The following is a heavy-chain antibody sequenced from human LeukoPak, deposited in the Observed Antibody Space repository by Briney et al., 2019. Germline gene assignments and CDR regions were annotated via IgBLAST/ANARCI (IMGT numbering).Heavy chain of an antibody. J-gene: IGHJ5*02. V-gene: IGHV4-34*01. Sequence: SETLSLTCAVYGGSFSGYYWSWIRQPPGKGLEWIGEINHSGSTNYNASLKSRVTISVDTSKNQFSLRLSSVTAADTAVYYCAPRGDIEHSYGYGKWFNPWGQGTRVTVSS. D-gene: IGHD5-18*01. CDR1: GGSFSGYY. CDR2: INHSGST. CDR3: APRGDIEHSYGYGKWFNP.